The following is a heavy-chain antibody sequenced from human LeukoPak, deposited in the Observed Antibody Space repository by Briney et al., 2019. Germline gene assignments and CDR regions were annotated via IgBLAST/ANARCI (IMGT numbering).Heavy chain of an antibody. J-gene: IGHJ4*02. CDR1: GGTFSSYA. D-gene: IGHD6-19*01. CDR2: IIPIFGTA. Sequence: SVNVSCKASGGTFSSYAISWVRQAPGQGLEWMGGIIPIFGTANYAQKFQGRVTITADESTSTAYMELSSLRSEDTAVYYCARVRAVAGQGGYYFDYWGQGTLVTVSS. CDR3: ARVRAVAGQGGYYFDY. V-gene: IGHV1-69*13.